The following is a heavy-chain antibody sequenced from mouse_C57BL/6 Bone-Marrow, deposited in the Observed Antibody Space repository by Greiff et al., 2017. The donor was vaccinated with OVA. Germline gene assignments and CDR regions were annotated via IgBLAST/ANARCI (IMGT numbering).Heavy chain of an antibody. CDR3: ARYGYYFYWYFDV. D-gene: IGHD2-3*01. Sequence: VKLQQSGAELARPGASVKLSCKASGYTFTSYGISWVKQRTGQGLEWIGEIYPRSGNTYYNEKFKGKATLTADKSSSTAYMELRSLTSEDSAVYFCARYGYYFYWYFDVWGTGTTVTVSS. V-gene: IGHV1-81*01. J-gene: IGHJ1*03. CDR2: IYPRSGNT. CDR1: GYTFTSYG.